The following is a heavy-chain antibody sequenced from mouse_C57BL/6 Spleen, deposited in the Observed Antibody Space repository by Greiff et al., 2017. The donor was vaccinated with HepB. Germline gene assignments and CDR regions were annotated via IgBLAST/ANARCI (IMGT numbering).Heavy chain of an antibody. V-gene: IGHV1-55*01. CDR3: ARTTMVTTGFDY. D-gene: IGHD2-2*01. J-gene: IGHJ2*01. CDR2: IYPGSGST. CDR1: GYTFTSYW. Sequence: QVQLQQPGAELVKPGASVKMSCKASGYTFTSYWITWVKQRPGQGLEWIGDIYPGSGSTNYNEKFKSKATLTVDTSSSTAYMQLSSLTSEDSEVYYCARTTMVTTGFDYWGQGTTLTVSS.